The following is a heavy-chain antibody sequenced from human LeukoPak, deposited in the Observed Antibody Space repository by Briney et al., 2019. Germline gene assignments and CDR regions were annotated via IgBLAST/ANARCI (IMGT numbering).Heavy chain of an antibody. Sequence: GASVKVSCKASGYTFTGYYMHWVRQAPGQGLEWMGWIDPNSGGTNYAQKFQGRVTMTRDTSISTAYMELSRLRSDDTAVYYCARGHQYYYDSSGYYVWGQGTLVTVSS. CDR3: ARGHQYYYDSSGYYV. CDR1: GYTFTGYY. CDR2: IDPNSGGT. V-gene: IGHV1-2*02. D-gene: IGHD3-22*01. J-gene: IGHJ4*02.